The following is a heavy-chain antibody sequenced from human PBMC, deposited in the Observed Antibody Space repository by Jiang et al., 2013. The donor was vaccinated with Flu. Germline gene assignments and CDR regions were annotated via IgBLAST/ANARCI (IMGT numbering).Heavy chain of an antibody. J-gene: IGHJ5*02. CDR2: ISAYNGNT. CDR3: ARLIHYSNVFYWFDP. Sequence: SGAEVKKPGASVKVSCKASGYTFTSFGISWVRQAPGQGLEWMGWISAYNGNTNYAQKLQGRVTMTTDTSTSTAYMELRSLRSDDTAVYYCARLIHYSNVFYWFDPWGQGTLVTVSS. V-gene: IGHV1-18*01. D-gene: IGHD4-11*01. CDR1: GYTFTSFG.